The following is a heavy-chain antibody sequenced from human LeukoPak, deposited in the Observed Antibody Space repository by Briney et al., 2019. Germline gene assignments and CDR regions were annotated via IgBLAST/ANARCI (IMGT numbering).Heavy chain of an antibody. J-gene: IGHJ4*02. CDR3: ARGLRGYSYVTDVYYFDY. V-gene: IGHV1-2*02. CDR1: GYTFTGYY. Sequence: ASEKISCKASGYTFTGYYMHWVRQAPGQGLEWMGWINPNSGGTNYAQKFQGRVTMTRDTSISTAYMELSRLRSDDTAVYYCARGLRGYSYVTDVYYFDYWGQGTLVTVSS. D-gene: IGHD5-18*01. CDR2: INPNSGGT.